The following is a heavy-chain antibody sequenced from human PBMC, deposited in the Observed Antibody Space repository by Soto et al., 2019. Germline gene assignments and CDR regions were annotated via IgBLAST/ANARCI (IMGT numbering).Heavy chain of an antibody. CDR2: IWYDGSTT. V-gene: IGHV3-33*06. D-gene: IGHD2-15*01. J-gene: IGHJ4*02. Sequence: GGSLRLSCAASGFTFISYGMHWVRQAPGTGLEWVAVIWYDGSTTYYADSVKGRSTISRDNSKSTLYLQMNSLRAEDTAVYYCAKDLDGKRVVAGCFGYWGQGSLVTVSS. CDR1: GFTFISYG. CDR3: AKDLDGKRVVAGCFGY.